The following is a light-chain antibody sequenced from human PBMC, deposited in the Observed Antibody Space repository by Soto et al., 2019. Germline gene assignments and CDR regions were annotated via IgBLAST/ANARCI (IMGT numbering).Light chain of an antibody. CDR2: AAS. V-gene: IGKV1-9*01. J-gene: IGKJ4*01. Sequence: GDRVTITCRASQDISSYLAWYQQKPGEVPKLLIYAASTLQSGVPSRFSGSGSGTDFTLTISSLQPEDFATYYCQQLNSYPLTFGGGTKVEIK. CDR3: QQLNSYPLT. CDR1: QDISSY.